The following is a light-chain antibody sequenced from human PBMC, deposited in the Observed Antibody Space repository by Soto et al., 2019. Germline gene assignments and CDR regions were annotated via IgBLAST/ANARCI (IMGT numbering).Light chain of an antibody. J-gene: IGKJ1*01. CDR1: QSISSRY. V-gene: IGKV3-20*01. CDR3: QQYGSSPT. Sequence: EIVLTQSPGTLSLSPGERGTLSCRASQSISSRYLAWYQQKPGQAPRLLIYGASSRATGIPDRFSGSGSGTDFILIISRLEPEDFAVYYCQQYGSSPTFGQGTKVEIK. CDR2: GAS.